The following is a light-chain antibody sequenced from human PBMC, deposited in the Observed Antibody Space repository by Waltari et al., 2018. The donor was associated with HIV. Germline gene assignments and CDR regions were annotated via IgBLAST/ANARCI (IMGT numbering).Light chain of an antibody. CDR2: DAS. CDR1: QSVSSY. CDR3: QQRSNWTPLT. V-gene: IGKV3-11*01. Sequence: DIVLTQSPATLSLSPGERATLSCRASQSVSSYLAWYQQKPGQAPRLLIYDASNRATGIPARFSGSGSGTDFTLTISSLEPEDFAVYYCQQRSNWTPLTFGGGTKVEIK. J-gene: IGKJ4*01.